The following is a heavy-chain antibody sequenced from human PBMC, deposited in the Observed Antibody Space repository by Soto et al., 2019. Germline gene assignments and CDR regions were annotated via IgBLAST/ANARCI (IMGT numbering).Heavy chain of an antibody. Sequence: ASVKVSCKASGYTFTYYYMHWVRQAPGQGLEWMGIINPDTGTTNYAQKFQGRVNMTTDTSTSTIYMELTSLASGDTALYYCARLPHDWGQGTLVTVSS. CDR2: INPDTGTT. CDR1: GYTFTYYY. V-gene: IGHV1-46*01. CDR3: ARLPHD. J-gene: IGHJ4*02.